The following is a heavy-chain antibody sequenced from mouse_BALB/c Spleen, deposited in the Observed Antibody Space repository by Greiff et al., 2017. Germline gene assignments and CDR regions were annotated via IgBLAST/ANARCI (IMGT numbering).Heavy chain of an antibody. J-gene: IGHJ4*01. CDR1: GYTFTSYW. CDR2: INPSTGYT. V-gene: IGHV1-7*01. Sequence: VQLQQSGAELAKPGASVKMSCKASGYTFTSYWMHWVKQRPGQGLEWIGYINPSTGYTEYNQKFKDKATLTADKSSSTAYMQLSSLTSEDSAVYYCARSHGNYVGAYAMDYWGQGTSVTVSS. CDR3: ARSHGNYVGAYAMDY. D-gene: IGHD2-1*01.